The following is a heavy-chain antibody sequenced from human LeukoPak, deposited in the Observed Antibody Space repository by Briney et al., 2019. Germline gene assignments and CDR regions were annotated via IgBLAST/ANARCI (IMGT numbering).Heavy chain of an antibody. Sequence: GGSLRLSCAASGFTFSVHSMNWVRQAPGKGLEWVSSISSTSSYIFYADSVKGRFTISRDNAKNSLYLQMNSLRADDTAVYYCAKVIWGVDMSSDSWGQGTLVTVSS. J-gene: IGHJ4*02. CDR3: AKVIWGVDMSSDS. CDR2: ISSTSSYI. V-gene: IGHV3-21*01. D-gene: IGHD3-10*01. CDR1: GFTFSVHS.